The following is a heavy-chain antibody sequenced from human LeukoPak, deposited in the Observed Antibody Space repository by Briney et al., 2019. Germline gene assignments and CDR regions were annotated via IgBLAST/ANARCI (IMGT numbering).Heavy chain of an antibody. CDR3: VRGREVRGRSMDV. J-gene: IGHJ6*04. CDR1: GFNFSSHW. D-gene: IGHD3-10*01. CDR2: LRSSGNGT. V-gene: IGHV3-74*03. Sequence: PGGSLRLSCAASGFNFSSHWMHWVRQAPGKGLVWVSRLRSSGNGTTYADSVKGRFTISRDNAKNTLFLQMNSLRIEDTAVYYCVRGREVRGRSMDVWGKGTTVIVST.